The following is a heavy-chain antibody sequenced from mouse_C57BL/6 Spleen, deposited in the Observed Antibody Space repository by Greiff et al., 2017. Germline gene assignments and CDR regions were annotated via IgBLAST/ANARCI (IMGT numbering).Heavy chain of an antibody. CDR3: AREGGSY. CDR2: IYPGDGDT. V-gene: IGHV1-82*01. Sequence: VKLLESGPELVKPGASVKISCKASGYAFSSSRMNWVKQRPGKGLEWIGRIYPGDGDTNYNGKFKGKATLTADKSASTAYMQLSSLTSEDSAVYFCAREGGSYWGQGTLVTVSA. J-gene: IGHJ3*01. CDR1: GYAFSSSR.